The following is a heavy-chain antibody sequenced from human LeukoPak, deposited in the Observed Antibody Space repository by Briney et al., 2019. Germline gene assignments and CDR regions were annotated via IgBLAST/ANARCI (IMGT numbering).Heavy chain of an antibody. V-gene: IGHV1-3*01. Sequence: ASVKVSCKASGYTFTSYTMHWVRQAPGQRLEWMGWINAANGNTKYSQTFQGRVAITRDTSANTAYMELSSLRSEDTAVYYCARGEPPGDFVLVPAASFDYWGQGTLVTVSS. CDR2: INAANGNT. J-gene: IGHJ4*02. D-gene: IGHD2-2*01. CDR3: ARGEPPGDFVLVPAASFDY. CDR1: GYTFTSYT.